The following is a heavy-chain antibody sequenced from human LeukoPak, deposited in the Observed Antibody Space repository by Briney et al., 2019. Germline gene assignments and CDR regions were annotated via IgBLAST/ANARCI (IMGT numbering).Heavy chain of an antibody. Sequence: ASVKVSCKASGYTFTGYYMHWVRQAPGQGLEWMGRINPNSGGTNYAQKFQGRVTMTRDTSISIAYMELSRLRSDDTAVYYCARNEWLVRNWFDPWGQGTLVTVSS. CDR1: GYTFTGYY. V-gene: IGHV1-2*06. D-gene: IGHD6-19*01. CDR3: ARNEWLVRNWFDP. J-gene: IGHJ5*02. CDR2: INPNSGGT.